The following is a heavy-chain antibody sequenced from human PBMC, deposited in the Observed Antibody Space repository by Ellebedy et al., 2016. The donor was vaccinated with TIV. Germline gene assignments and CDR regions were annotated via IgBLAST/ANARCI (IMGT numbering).Heavy chain of an antibody. J-gene: IGHJ6*02. CDR3: ATKPKLTARSPGKLARRPNYYHGMDV. CDR1: GYTLTELS. Sequence: AASVKVSCKVSGYTLTELSMHWVRQAPGKGLEWMGGFDSEEGETIYAQKFQGRVTMTEDTSTDTTYMELSSLRTEDTAVYYCATKPKLTARSPGKLARRPNYYHGMDVWGQGTTVTVSS. V-gene: IGHV1-24*01. D-gene: IGHD3-16*01. CDR2: FDSEEGET.